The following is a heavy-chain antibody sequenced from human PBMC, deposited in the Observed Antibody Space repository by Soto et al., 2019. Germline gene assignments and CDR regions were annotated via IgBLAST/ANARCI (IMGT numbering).Heavy chain of an antibody. V-gene: IGHV3-21*01. CDR3: ARDFGITGTGAIDY. CDR2: ISSSSSYI. CDR1: GFTFSSYS. Sequence: EVQLVESGGGLVKPGGSLRLSCAASGFTFSSYSMNWVRQAPGKGLEWVSSISSSSSYIYYADSVKGRFTISRDNAKNSLYLQMNSLRAEDTAVYYCARDFGITGTGAIDYWGQGTLVIVSS. J-gene: IGHJ4*02. D-gene: IGHD1-7*01.